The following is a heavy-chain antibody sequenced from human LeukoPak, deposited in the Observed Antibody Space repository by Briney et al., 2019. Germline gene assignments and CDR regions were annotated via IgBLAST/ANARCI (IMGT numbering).Heavy chain of an antibody. V-gene: IGHV3-48*03. Sequence: PGGSLRLSCAASGFTFSSYEMNWVRQAPGKGLEWVSYISSSGSTIYYADSVKGRFTISRDNAKNSLCLQMNSLRAEDTAVYCARLFDGVTTFDYWGQGALVTVSS. J-gene: IGHJ4*02. CDR3: ARLFDGVTTFDY. D-gene: IGHD1-1*01. CDR2: ISSSGSTI. CDR1: GFTFSSYE.